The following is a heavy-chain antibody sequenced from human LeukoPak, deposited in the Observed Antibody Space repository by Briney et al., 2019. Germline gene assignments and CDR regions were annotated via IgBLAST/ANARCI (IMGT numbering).Heavy chain of an antibody. CDR1: GGSFSGYY. V-gene: IGHV4-34*01. CDR2: INHSGST. D-gene: IGHD2-2*01. Sequence: SETLSLTCAVDGGSFSGYYWSWIRQPPGKGLEWIGEINHSGSTNYNPSLKSRVTISVDTSKNQFSLQLSSVTAADTAVYYCARGGHCSSTSCPWFDPWGQGTLVTVSS. J-gene: IGHJ5*02. CDR3: ARGGHCSSTSCPWFDP.